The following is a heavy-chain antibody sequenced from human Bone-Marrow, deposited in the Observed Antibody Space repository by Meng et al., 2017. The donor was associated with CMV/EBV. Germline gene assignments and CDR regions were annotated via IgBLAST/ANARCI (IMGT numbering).Heavy chain of an antibody. D-gene: IGHD2-2*01. Sequence: GESLKTSCAASGFTFSSYAMHWVRQAPGKGLEWVAVISYDGSNKYYADSVKGRFTISRDNSKNTLYLQMNSLRAEDTAVYYCARGWAWYQLPGGDAFDIWGQGTMVTVSS. CDR1: GFTFSSYA. CDR2: ISYDGSNK. V-gene: IGHV3-30*04. CDR3: ARGWAWYQLPGGDAFDI. J-gene: IGHJ3*02.